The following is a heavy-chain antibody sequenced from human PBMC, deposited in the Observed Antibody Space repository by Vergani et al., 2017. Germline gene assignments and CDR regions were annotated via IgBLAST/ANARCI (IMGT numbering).Heavy chain of an antibody. Sequence: QVQLQQWGAGLLKPSETLSLTCAVYGGSFSGYYWSWIRQAPGKGLEWIGEINHSGSTNYNPSLKSRVTISVDTSKNQFSLRLSYVTAAYTAVYYCAREVVPVIRERKSYYYYMDGRGK. J-gene: IGHJ6*03. CDR3: AREVVPVIRERKSYYYYMDG. V-gene: IGHV4-34*01. D-gene: IGHD2-2*01. CDR1: GGSFSGYY. CDR2: INHSGST.